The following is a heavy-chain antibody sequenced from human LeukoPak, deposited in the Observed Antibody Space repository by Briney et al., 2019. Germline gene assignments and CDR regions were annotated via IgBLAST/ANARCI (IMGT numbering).Heavy chain of an antibody. V-gene: IGHV1-46*01. D-gene: IGHD4-17*01. CDR2: INPSGGST. CDR3: AREEGYGDYGDY. J-gene: IGHJ4*02. Sequence: ASVKVSCKASGYTFSSYYMHWVRQAPGQGLEWMGIINPSGGSTSYAQKFQGRVTMTRNTSISTAYMELSSLRSEDTAVYYCAREEGYGDYGDYWGQGTLVTVSS. CDR1: GYTFSSYY.